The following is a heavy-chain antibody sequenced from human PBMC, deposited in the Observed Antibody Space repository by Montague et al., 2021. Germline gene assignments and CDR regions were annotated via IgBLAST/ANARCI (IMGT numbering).Heavy chain of an antibody. Sequence: TLSLTCTVSGGSISSGGYYWSWIRQLPGKGLEWIGYIFYSGSTYYNPSLKSRVTISVDTSKNQFSLKLSSVTAADTAVYYCARAGDYYGSGSHLGFDYWGQGTLVTVSS. CDR1: GGSISSGGYY. J-gene: IGHJ4*02. V-gene: IGHV4-31*03. CDR2: IFYSGST. D-gene: IGHD3-10*01. CDR3: ARAGDYYGSGSHLGFDY.